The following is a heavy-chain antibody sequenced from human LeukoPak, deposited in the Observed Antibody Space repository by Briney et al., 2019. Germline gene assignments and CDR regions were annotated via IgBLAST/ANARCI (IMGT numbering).Heavy chain of an antibody. CDR1: GFTFSSYG. J-gene: IGHJ4*02. CDR3: AKDRWGIAVAGNYFDY. D-gene: IGHD6-19*01. V-gene: IGHV3-23*01. Sequence: GGSLRLSCAASGFTFSSYGMSWVRQAPGKGPEWVSAMSGSGGSTYYADSVKGRFTISRDNSRNTLYLQMNSLRAEDTALYYCAKDRWGIAVAGNYFDYWGQGTLVTVSS. CDR2: MSGSGGST.